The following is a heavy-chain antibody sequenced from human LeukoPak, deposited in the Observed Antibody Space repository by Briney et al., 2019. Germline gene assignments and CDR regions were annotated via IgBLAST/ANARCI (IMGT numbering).Heavy chain of an antibody. V-gene: IGHV3-7*01. CDR1: GFTFSSYW. Sequence: PGGSLRLSCAASGFTFSSYWMNWARQAPGKGLEWVASINHNGNVNYYVDSVKGRFTISRDNTKNTLYLQMSGLRAADTAVYFCARESRASNRSLDFWGQGTLVTVSS. CDR2: INHNGNVN. D-gene: IGHD1-14*01. CDR3: ARESRASNRSLDF. J-gene: IGHJ4*02.